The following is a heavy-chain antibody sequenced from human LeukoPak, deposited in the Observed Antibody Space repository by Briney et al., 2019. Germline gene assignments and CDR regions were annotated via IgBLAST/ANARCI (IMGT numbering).Heavy chain of an antibody. Sequence: SETLSLTCAVSGGSIRSYHWSWIRQPPGKGLEWIGYISTSGSADYIPSLKNRVTISVDSSKNQFSLKLSSVTAADTAVYYCAATTVDTAMTIDYWGQGTLVTVSS. CDR1: GGSIRSYH. D-gene: IGHD5-18*01. CDR2: ISTSGSA. V-gene: IGHV4-4*09. CDR3: AATTVDTAMTIDY. J-gene: IGHJ4*02.